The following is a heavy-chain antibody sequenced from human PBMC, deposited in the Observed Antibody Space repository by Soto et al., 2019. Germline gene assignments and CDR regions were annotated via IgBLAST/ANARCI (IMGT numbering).Heavy chain of an antibody. J-gene: IGHJ4*02. D-gene: IGHD3-9*01. CDR1: GDSVSSNSAA. Sequence: SQTLSLTCAISGDSVSSNSAAWNWIRQSPSRGLEWLGRTYYRSKWYNDYAVSVKSRITINPDTSKNQFSLQLNSVTPEDTAVYYCAIDEGRYYDILTGSWSVSAFDYWGQGTLVTVSS. CDR2: TYYRSKWYN. V-gene: IGHV6-1*01. CDR3: AIDEGRYYDILTGSWSVSAFDY.